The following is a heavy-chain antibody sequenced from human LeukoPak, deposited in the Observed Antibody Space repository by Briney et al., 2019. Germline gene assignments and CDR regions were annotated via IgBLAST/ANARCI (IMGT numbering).Heavy chain of an antibody. CDR3: ARQTTVTHFDY. Sequence: SETLSLTCTVSGGSISRYYWNWIRQPPGKGLEWIGYIYDSGSTKYNPSLKSRVTISVDTSKNQFSLKLSSVTAADTAVYYCARQTTVTHFDYWGQGTLVTVSS. CDR1: GGSISRYY. CDR2: IYDSGST. D-gene: IGHD4-17*01. V-gene: IGHV4-59*01. J-gene: IGHJ4*02.